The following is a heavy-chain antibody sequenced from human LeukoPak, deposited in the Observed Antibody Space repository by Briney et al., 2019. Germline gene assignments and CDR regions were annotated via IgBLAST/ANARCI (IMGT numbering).Heavy chain of an antibody. CDR3: ARDHYYDSSGHYYGNYFFDY. D-gene: IGHD3-22*01. Sequence: GGSLRLSCAASEFTFSSFTMNWVRQAPGKGLEWVSSISSSSSYIYYADSVKGRFTISRDNGKNSLYLQMNSLRAEDTAVYYCARDHYYDSSGHYYGNYFFDYWGQGTLVTVSS. CDR2: ISSSSSYI. J-gene: IGHJ4*02. CDR1: EFTFSSFT. V-gene: IGHV3-21*01.